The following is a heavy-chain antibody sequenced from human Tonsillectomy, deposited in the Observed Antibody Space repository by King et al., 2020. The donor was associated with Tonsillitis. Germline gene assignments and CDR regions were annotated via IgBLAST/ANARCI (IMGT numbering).Heavy chain of an antibody. CDR2: ISGSGGST. J-gene: IGHJ4*02. CDR1: GFTFSSYA. CDR3: AKDPPLWFGELSRADY. Sequence: VQLVQSGGGLVQPGGSLRLSCAASGFTFSSYAMSWVRLAPGKGLEWVSAISGSGGSTYYADSVKGRFTISRDNSKNTLYLQMNSLRAEDTAVYYCAKDPPLWFGELSRADYWGQGTLVTVSS. V-gene: IGHV3-23*04. D-gene: IGHD3-10*01.